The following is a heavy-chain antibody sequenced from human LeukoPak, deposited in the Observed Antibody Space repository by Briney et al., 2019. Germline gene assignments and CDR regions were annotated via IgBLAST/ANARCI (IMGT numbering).Heavy chain of an antibody. CDR3: ARGTPTTRDFDY. V-gene: IGHV3-21*01. Sequence: GGSLRLSCAASGFTFSSYNMNWVRQAPGKGLEWVSSISSGSNYIYYADSVKGRFTISRDNAKNSLYLQMNSLRAEDTAVYFCARGTPTTRDFDYWGQGTLVTVSS. J-gene: IGHJ4*02. CDR2: ISSGSNYI. D-gene: IGHD4-11*01. CDR1: GFTFSSYN.